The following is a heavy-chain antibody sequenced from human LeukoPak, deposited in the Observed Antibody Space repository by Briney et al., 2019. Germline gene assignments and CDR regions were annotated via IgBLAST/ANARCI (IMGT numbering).Heavy chain of an antibody. CDR2: IIGSGGST. CDR3: AKAVSGFDY. CDR1: GFTFSSYA. J-gene: IGHJ4*02. V-gene: IGHV3-23*01. D-gene: IGHD3-3*01. Sequence: PGGSLRLSCAASGFTFSSYAMSWVRQAPGKGLEWVSTIIGSGGSTYYADSVKGRFTISRDNSKSTLYLQVNSLRAADTAVYYCAKAVSGFDYWGQGTLVTVSS.